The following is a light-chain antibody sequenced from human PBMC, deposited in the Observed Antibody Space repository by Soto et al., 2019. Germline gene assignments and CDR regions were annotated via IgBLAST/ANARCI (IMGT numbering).Light chain of an antibody. Sequence: DIQITQSPSTLSGSVGDRVTITCRASQTVSSWLAWYQQKSGKAPKLLIYKASTLKSGVPSRFSGSGSGTEFTLTISSLEPEDFAVYYCQQRSNWPRTFGQGTKVDIK. CDR2: KAS. CDR1: QTVSSW. V-gene: IGKV1-5*03. J-gene: IGKJ1*01. CDR3: QQRSNWPRT.